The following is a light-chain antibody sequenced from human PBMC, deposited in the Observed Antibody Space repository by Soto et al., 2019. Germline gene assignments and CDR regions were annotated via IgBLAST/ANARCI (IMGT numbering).Light chain of an antibody. V-gene: IGKV3-15*01. CDR3: QQYHNWPIT. J-gene: IGKJ5*01. CDR2: YAS. Sequence: TKSPATLSVSPGERATLSCMASQSIKNLLAWYQQRPGQSPRLLLYYASTRATGVPARFSGSGSGTEFTLAISSLQSEDFAVYYCQQYHNWPITFGQGTRLEIK. CDR1: QSIKNL.